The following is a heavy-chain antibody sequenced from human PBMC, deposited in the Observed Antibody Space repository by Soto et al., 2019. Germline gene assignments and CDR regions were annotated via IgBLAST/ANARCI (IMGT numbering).Heavy chain of an antibody. CDR1: GFTFSSYS. CDR2: ISSSSSYI. D-gene: IGHD2-2*01. V-gene: IGHV3-21*01. J-gene: IGHJ6*02. CDR3: AVLGYCSSTSCYVLGYYYYGMDV. Sequence: GGSLRLSCAASGFTFSSYSMNWVRQAPGKGLEWVSSISSSSSYIYYADSVKGRFTISRDNSKNTLYLQMNSLRAEDTAVYYCAVLGYCSSTSCYVLGYYYYGMDVWGQGTTVTVS.